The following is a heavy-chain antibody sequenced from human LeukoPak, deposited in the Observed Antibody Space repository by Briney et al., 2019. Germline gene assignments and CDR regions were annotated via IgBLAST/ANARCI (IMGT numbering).Heavy chain of an antibody. V-gene: IGHV3-23*01. CDR2: IGTGGET. Sequence: GGSLRLSCAASGFTFSSYSMNWVRQAPGQGLEWVSVIGTGGETHYADSVRGRFTISRNNFKNTLYLQMNSLRAEDTAVYYCAKRVTVTTKYFDSWGQGTLVTVSS. CDR1: GFTFSSYS. J-gene: IGHJ4*02. CDR3: AKRVTVTTKYFDS. D-gene: IGHD4-17*01.